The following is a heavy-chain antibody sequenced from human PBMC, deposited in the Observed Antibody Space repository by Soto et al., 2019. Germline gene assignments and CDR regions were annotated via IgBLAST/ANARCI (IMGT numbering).Heavy chain of an antibody. V-gene: IGHV3-21*01. CDR2: ISSSSSYI. CDR1: GFTFSSYS. Sequence: EVQLVESGGGLVKPGGSLRLSCAASGFTFSSYSMNWVRQAPGKVLEWVSSISSSSSYIYYADSVKGRFTISRDNAKNALYMQMNSLRAEDTAVYYRARTAMITFGGVSAQPYNWFDPWGQGTLVTVSS. CDR3: ARTAMITFGGVSAQPYNWFDP. D-gene: IGHD3-16*01. J-gene: IGHJ5*02.